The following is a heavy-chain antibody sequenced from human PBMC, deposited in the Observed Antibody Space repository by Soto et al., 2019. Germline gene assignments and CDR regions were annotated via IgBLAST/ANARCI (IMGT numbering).Heavy chain of an antibody. CDR3: AGGPYGSGSYPSPSLWY. CDR2: INPNSGNT. Sequence: ASVKVSCKASGYTFTGYYMHWVRQAPGQGLEWMGWINPNSGNTGYAQKFQGRVTMTTNTSTSTAYMELSSLRSEDTAVYYCAGGPYGSGSYPSPSLWYWGQGTLVTVS. J-gene: IGHJ4*02. V-gene: IGHV1-8*02. D-gene: IGHD3-10*01. CDR1: GYTFTGYY.